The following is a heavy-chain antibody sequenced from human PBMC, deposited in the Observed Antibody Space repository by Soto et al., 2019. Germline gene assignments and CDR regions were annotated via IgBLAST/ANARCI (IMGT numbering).Heavy chain of an antibody. J-gene: IGHJ4*02. CDR2: INHSGST. CDR3: ARGRVVFDY. Sequence: ETLSLTCAVYGGSLSDYYWNWIRQPPGKGLEWIGQINHSGSTNYNPSLKSRVTISVDTSKNQFSLNLNSVTAADTGLYYCARGRVVFDYWGQETLVTVSS. V-gene: IGHV4-34*01. CDR1: GGSLSDYY.